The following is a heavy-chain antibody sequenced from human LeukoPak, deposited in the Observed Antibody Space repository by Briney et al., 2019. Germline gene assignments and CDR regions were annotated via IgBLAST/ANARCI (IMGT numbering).Heavy chain of an antibody. D-gene: IGHD6-19*01. Sequence: PGGSLRLSCAASGFTFSSYAMHWVRQAPGKGLEYVSAISSNGGSTYYANSVKGRFTISRDNSKNTLYLQMGSLRAEDTAVYYCARDSAVAFHWGQGTLVTVSS. V-gene: IGHV3-64*01. CDR3: ARDSAVAFH. J-gene: IGHJ4*02. CDR2: ISSNGGST. CDR1: GFTFSSYA.